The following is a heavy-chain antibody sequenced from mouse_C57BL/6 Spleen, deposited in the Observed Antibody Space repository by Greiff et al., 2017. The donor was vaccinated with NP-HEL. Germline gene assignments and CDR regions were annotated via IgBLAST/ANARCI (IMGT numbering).Heavy chain of an antibody. D-gene: IGHD1-1*01. V-gene: IGHV1-82*01. CDR3: ARSTTVVAQYFDV. CDR1: GYAFSSSW. J-gene: IGHJ1*03. Sequence: VKLQESGPELVKPGASVKISCKASGYAFSSSWMNWVKQRPGKGLEWIGRIYPGDGDTNYNGKFKGKATLTADKSSSTAYMQLSSLTSEDSAVYFCARSTTVVAQYFDVWGTGTTVTVSS. CDR2: IYPGDGDT.